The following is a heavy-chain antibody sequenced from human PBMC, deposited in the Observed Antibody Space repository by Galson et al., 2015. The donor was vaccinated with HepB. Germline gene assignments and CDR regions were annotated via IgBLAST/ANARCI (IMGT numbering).Heavy chain of an antibody. V-gene: IGHV4-59*01. D-gene: IGHD4-23*01. CDR2: YYSGST. J-gene: IGHJ3*02. CDR3: ARVGGGWRDAFDI. Sequence: SETLSLTCAVSGASISSYYWSWIRQSPGTGLEWIGLYYSGSTNYNPSLKSRVIISIDAPKNQLSLKLTSVTAADTAVYYCARVGGGWRDAFDIWGQGTVVTVSS. CDR1: GASISSYY.